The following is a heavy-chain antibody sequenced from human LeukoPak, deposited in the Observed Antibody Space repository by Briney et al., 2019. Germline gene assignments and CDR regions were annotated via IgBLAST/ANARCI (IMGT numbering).Heavy chain of an antibody. V-gene: IGHV6-1*01. CDR2: TYYRSKWYN. Sequence: SQTLSLTCAISGDSVSSNSAAWNWIRQSPSRGLEWLGRTYYRSKWYNDYAVSVKSRITINPDTSKNQFSLQLNSVTPEDTAVYYCAREGMDEWLVGYYFDYWGQGTLVTVSS. D-gene: IGHD6-19*01. J-gene: IGHJ4*02. CDR3: AREGMDEWLVGYYFDY. CDR1: GDSVSSNSAA.